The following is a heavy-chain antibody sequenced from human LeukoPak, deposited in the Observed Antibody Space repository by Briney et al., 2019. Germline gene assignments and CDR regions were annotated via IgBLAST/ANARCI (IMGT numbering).Heavy chain of an antibody. CDR3: ARDSGTYNWRDL. V-gene: IGHV3-73*01. CDR1: GFTFPSYQ. D-gene: IGHD2-2*01. J-gene: IGHJ5*02. Sequence: GWSLRLSCPASGFTFPSYQMNWVRQASGKSLEWLGLMEKELNGYATAYAASVWGMLTISRDDSQNKAYLQMYRQKTEDTALDFCARDSGTYNWRDLWGQGTRVTVSS. CDR2: MEKELNGYAT.